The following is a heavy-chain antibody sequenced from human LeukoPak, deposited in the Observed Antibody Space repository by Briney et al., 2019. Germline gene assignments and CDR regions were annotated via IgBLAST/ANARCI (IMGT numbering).Heavy chain of an antibody. CDR3: ARESGGSIDY. Sequence: SETLSLTCAVYGGSFSGYYWSWIRQPAGKGLEWIGRIYTSGSTNYNPSLKSRVTISVDTSKNQFSLKLSSVTAADTAVYYCARESGGSIDYWGQGTLVTVSS. J-gene: IGHJ4*02. CDR1: GGSFSGYY. D-gene: IGHD1-1*01. CDR2: IYTSGST. V-gene: IGHV4-4*07.